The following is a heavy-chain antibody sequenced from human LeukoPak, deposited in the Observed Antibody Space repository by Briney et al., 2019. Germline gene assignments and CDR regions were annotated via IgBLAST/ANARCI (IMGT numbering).Heavy chain of an antibody. J-gene: IGHJ4*02. Sequence: GGSLRLSCAASGFTFSSYSMNCVRQAPGEGLEWGSSISSSSSYIYYADSVKGRFTISRDNAKNSLYLQMNSLRAEDTAVYYCARDERNSSGWYGFDYWGQGTLVTVSS. CDR1: GFTFSSYS. CDR2: ISSSSSYI. V-gene: IGHV3-21*01. D-gene: IGHD6-19*01. CDR3: ARDERNSSGWYGFDY.